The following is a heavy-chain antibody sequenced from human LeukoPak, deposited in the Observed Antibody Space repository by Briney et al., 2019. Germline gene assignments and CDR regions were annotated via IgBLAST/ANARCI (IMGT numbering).Heavy chain of an antibody. V-gene: IGHV1-2*02. CDR1: GYTFRDYY. D-gene: IGHD3/OR15-3a*01. Sequence: ASVKVSCKASGYTFRDYYMHWVRQAPGQGLEWMGWINPNSGDTHYAQKFQGSVSMTRDTSISTANMELRSLRSDDTAVYYCARGGTGYQFDYWGQGTLVTVSS. J-gene: IGHJ4*02. CDR2: INPNSGDT. CDR3: ARGGTGYQFDY.